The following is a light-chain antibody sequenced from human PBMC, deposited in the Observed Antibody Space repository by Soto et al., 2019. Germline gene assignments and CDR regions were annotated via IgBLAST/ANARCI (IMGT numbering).Light chain of an antibody. J-gene: IGKJ1*01. V-gene: IGKV4-1*01. Sequence: DIVMTQSPDSLAVSLGARATINCKSSQSVLYSSNNKNCLAWYQQKPGQPPKLLIYWASTRESGVPDRFSGSGSGTDFTLTISSLQAEDVAVYYCQQYLGIPRTFGQGTKVDI. CDR1: QSVLYSSNNKNC. CDR2: WAS. CDR3: QQYLGIPRT.